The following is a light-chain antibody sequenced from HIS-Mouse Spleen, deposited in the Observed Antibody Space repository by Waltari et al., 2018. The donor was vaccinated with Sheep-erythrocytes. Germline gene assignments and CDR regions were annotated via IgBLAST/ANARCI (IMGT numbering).Light chain of an antibody. CDR3: QTWGTGIQV. V-gene: IGLV4-69*01. CDR2: LNSDGSH. CDR1: SGHSSYA. Sequence: QLVLTQSPSASASLGASVKLTCTLSSGHSSYASSWHQQQPEKGPRYLMKLNSDGSHSKGDGIPDRFSGSSSGAERYLTISSLQSEDEADYYCQTWGTGIQVFGGGNKLTVL. J-gene: IGLJ3*02.